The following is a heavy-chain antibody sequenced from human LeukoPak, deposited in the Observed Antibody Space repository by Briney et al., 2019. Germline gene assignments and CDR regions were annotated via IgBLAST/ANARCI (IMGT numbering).Heavy chain of an antibody. V-gene: IGHV3-30*03. D-gene: IGHD3-16*01. J-gene: IGHJ2*01. Sequence: GGSLRLSCEASGFTFSRHGMHWVRQAPGKGLEWVVVISAVGNTKYYADSVKGRFTIFREASRNTVYLEMNGLREEDTAVYYCAREGAWGNWYFDLWGRGTLVTVSS. CDR3: AREGAWGNWYFDL. CDR1: GFTFSRHG. CDR2: ISAVGNTK.